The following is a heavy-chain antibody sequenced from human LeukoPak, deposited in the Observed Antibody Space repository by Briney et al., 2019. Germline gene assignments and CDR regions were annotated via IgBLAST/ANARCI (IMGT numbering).Heavy chain of an antibody. CDR3: AKRLIAARPYYFDH. J-gene: IGHJ4*02. V-gene: IGHV3-23*01. CDR1: GFTFSSYA. CDR2: ISGSGGST. D-gene: IGHD6-6*01. Sequence: GGSLRLSCAASGFTFSSYAMSWVRQAPGKGPEWVSAISGSGGSTYYADSVKGRFTISRDNSKNTLYVQMNSLRAEDTAVYYCAKRLIAARPYYFDHWGQGTLVTVSS.